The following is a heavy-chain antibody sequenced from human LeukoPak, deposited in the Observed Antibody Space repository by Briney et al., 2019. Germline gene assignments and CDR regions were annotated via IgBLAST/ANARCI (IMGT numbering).Heavy chain of an antibody. CDR3: ARGNNYHGSGSSYYFDY. CDR1: EFTFSSYT. V-gene: IGHV3-21*01. D-gene: IGHD3-10*01. J-gene: IGHJ4*02. CDR2: ISGTTTYI. Sequence: PGGSLRLSCAASEFTFSSYTLNWVRQAPGRGLGWISSISGTTTYIYYADSLKGRFTISRDNAKNSLYLQMNSLRAEDTAVYYCARGNNYHGSGSSYYFDYWGQGTLVTVSS.